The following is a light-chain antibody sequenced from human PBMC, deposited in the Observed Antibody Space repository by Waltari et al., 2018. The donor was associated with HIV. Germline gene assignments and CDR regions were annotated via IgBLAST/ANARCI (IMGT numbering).Light chain of an antibody. J-gene: IGLJ3*02. CDR3: QSYDSSNSWV. V-gene: IGLV6-57*01. Sequence: NFMLTQPHSVSGSPGKTVTISCTRSSGNIASNYVQWYKQGPGSPPTTLIFEDKQRPSGVPDRFSGSIDSSSNSASLVISGLKTEDEADYYCQSYDSSNSWVFGGGTKLTVL. CDR1: SGNIASNY. CDR2: EDK.